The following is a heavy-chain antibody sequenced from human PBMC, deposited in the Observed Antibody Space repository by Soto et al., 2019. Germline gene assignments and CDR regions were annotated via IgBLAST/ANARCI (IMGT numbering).Heavy chain of an antibody. V-gene: IGHV3-53*01. CDR2: IAGGDNT. CDR1: GFTVTRNY. Sequence: EVQLVESGGGLIQPGGSLRLSCAASGFTVTRNYMTWVRQAPGKGLEWVSFIAGGDNTFYADSVKGRFTISRDKSKNTLYLQMNSLRAEDTAVYYCAMKHYDFWSGYRFDPWGQGTLVTVSS. CDR3: AMKHYDFWSGYRFDP. J-gene: IGHJ5*02. D-gene: IGHD3-3*01.